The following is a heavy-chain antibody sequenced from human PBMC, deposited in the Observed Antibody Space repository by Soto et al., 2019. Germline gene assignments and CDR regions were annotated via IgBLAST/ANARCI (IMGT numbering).Heavy chain of an antibody. V-gene: IGHV3-23*01. CDR2: ISGSGGST. D-gene: IGHD3-10*01. CDR3: AKSYAGFGEFQPSDY. Sequence: EVQLLESGGGLVQPGGSLRLSCAASGFTFSSYAMSWVRQAPGKGLEWVSAISGSGGSTYYADSVKGRFTISRDNSKNTLYLQKNSLRAEDTAVYYCAKSYAGFGEFQPSDYWGQGTLVTVSS. J-gene: IGHJ4*02. CDR1: GFTFSSYA.